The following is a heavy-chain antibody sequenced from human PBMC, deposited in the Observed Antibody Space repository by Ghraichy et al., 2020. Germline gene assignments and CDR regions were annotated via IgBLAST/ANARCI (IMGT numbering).Heavy chain of an antibody. J-gene: IGHJ3*02. Sequence: QTLSLTCAISGDSVSSNSAAWNWIRQSPSRGLEWLGRTYYRSKWYNDYALSVKSRITINPDTSKNQFSLQLNSVTPEDTAVYYCARMTQIEVGSGLVLEAFDIWGQGTMVTVSS. D-gene: IGHD6-19*01. V-gene: IGHV6-1*01. CDR3: ARMTQIEVGSGLVLEAFDI. CDR1: GDSVSSNSAA. CDR2: TYYRSKWYN.